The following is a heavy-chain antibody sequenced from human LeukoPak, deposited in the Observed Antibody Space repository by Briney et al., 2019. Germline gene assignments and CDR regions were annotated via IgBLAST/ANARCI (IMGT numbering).Heavy chain of an antibody. CDR3: ARGLTGEFDY. V-gene: IGHV4-59*01. Sequence: SEPLSLTCTVSGGSISSYYWSWIRQPPGKGLEWIGYIYYSGSTNYNPSLKSRVTISVDTSKNQFSLKLSSVTAADTAVYYCARGLTGEFDYWGQGTLVTVSS. CDR1: GGSISSYY. J-gene: IGHJ4*02. D-gene: IGHD3-10*01. CDR2: IYYSGST.